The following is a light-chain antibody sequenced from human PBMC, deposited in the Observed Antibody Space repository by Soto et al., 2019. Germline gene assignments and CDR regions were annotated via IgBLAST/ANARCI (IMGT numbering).Light chain of an antibody. J-gene: IGKJ3*01. CDR2: GAS. CDR3: QQYHHWPPKVT. Sequence: DIVMTQSPATLSVSPGERATLSCRASQSINTNLAWYPQKPGQAPRLLIYGASTRATVIPARFSGSGSGTDFTLTISGLQADDFAVYYCQQYHHWPPKVTFGPGTRVDI. CDR1: QSINTN. V-gene: IGKV3-15*01.